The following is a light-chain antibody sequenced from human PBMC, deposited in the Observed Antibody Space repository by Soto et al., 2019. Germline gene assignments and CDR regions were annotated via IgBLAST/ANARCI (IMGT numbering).Light chain of an antibody. CDR2: DAS. CDR1: ESVDFH. J-gene: IGKJ5*01. Sequence: VLTQSPATLCLSPGKRATLSCRASESVDFHLAWYQQKPGQAPRLLIYDASVRATGTPARFSGSGSGTAFTLTISSLEPEDFALYYCQQRSTWPTFGQGTRLEIK. V-gene: IGKV3-11*01. CDR3: QQRSTWPT.